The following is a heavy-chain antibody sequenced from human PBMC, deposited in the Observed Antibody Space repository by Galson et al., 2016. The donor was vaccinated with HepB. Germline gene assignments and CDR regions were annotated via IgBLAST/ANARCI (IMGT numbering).Heavy chain of an antibody. Sequence: SLRLSCAASEFTFSSYAMNWVRQAPGKGLEWVSSISSTSIYIYYAESVKGRFTISRDNAKNSLHLQMNSLRAEDTAVYYCARGGSTGYYWGQGSLVTVSS. D-gene: IGHD6-19*01. V-gene: IGHV3-21*01. CDR2: ISSTSIYI. CDR3: ARGGSTGYY. J-gene: IGHJ4*02. CDR1: EFTFSSYA.